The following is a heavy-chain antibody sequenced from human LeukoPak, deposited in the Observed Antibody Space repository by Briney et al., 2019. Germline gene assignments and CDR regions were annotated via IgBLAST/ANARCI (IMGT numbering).Heavy chain of an antibody. V-gene: IGHV1-69*06. Sequence: SVKVSCKASGGTFSSYAISWVRQATGQGLEWMGRIIPIFGTANYAQKFQGRVTITADKSTSTAYMELSSLRSEDTAVYYCARGEGDMIVAFDIWGQGTMVTVSS. J-gene: IGHJ3*02. CDR2: IIPIFGTA. CDR1: GGTFSSYA. D-gene: IGHD3-22*01. CDR3: ARGEGDMIVAFDI.